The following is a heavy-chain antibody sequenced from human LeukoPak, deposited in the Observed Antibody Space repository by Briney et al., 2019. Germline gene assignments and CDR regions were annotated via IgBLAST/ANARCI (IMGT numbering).Heavy chain of an antibody. V-gene: IGHV4-59*12. CDR1: GGSISSYY. J-gene: IGHJ3*02. Sequence: SETLSLTCTVSGGSISSYYWSWIRQPPGKGLEWIGYIYYSGSTNYNPSLKSRVTISVDTSKNQFSLKLTSVTAADTAVYYCLVRGVRGAFDIWGQGTMVTVSS. CDR3: LVRGVRGAFDI. CDR2: IYYSGST. D-gene: IGHD3-10*01.